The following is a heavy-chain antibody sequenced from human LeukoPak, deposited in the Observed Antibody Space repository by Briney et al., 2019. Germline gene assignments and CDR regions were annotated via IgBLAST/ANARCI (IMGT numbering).Heavy chain of an antibody. CDR3: ARRRRYSSSWYVGYFDY. Sequence: PSETLSLTCTVSGGSISSSSYYWGWIRQPPGKGLEWIGSIYYSGSTYYNPSLKSRVTISVDTSKNQFSLKLSSVTAADTAVYYCARRRRYSSSWYVGYFDYWGQGTLVTVSS. J-gene: IGHJ4*02. CDR1: GGSISSSSYY. V-gene: IGHV4-39*07. CDR2: IYYSGST. D-gene: IGHD6-13*01.